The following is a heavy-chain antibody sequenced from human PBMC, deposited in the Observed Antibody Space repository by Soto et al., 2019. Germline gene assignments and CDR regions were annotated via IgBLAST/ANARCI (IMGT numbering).Heavy chain of an antibody. J-gene: IGHJ4*02. CDR3: ARGDDYDFWSGLKTHCFDY. D-gene: IGHD3-3*01. Sequence: SETLSLTCAVYGGSFSGYYWSWIRQPPGKGLEWIGEINHSGSTNYNPSLKSRVTISVDTSKNQYSLKLSSVTAADTAVYYCARGDDYDFWSGLKTHCFDYWGQGAPVTVSS. V-gene: IGHV4-34*01. CDR1: GGSFSGYY. CDR2: INHSGST.